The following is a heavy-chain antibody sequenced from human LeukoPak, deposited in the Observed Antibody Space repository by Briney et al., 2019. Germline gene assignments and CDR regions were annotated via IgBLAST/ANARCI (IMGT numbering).Heavy chain of an antibody. CDR2: ISSSSSYI. D-gene: IGHD6-13*01. CDR1: GFTFSSYS. Sequence: GGSLRLSCAASGFTFSSYSMNWVRQAPGKGLEWVSSISSSSSYIYYADSVKGRFTISRDNAKNSLYLQMNSLRAEDTAVYYCARDLSSSWYAGNWFDPWGQGTLVTVSS. CDR3: ARDLSSSWYAGNWFDP. V-gene: IGHV3-21*01. J-gene: IGHJ5*02.